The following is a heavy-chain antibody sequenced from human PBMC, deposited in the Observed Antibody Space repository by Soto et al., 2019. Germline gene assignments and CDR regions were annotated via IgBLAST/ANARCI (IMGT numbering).Heavy chain of an antibody. J-gene: IGHJ4*02. CDR2: ISSSSGYT. Sequence: QVQLVESGGGLVKPGGSLRLSCAASGFTFSDHYMNWIRQTPGKGLEWVSYISSSSGYTNYADSVKGRFTISRDNAKNTLYLQMNSLRAGDTAVYYCARSYGRDFWSGFDSWGQGSLVTVSS. V-gene: IGHV3-11*06. CDR1: GFTFSDHY. D-gene: IGHD3-3*01. CDR3: ARSYGRDFWSGFDS.